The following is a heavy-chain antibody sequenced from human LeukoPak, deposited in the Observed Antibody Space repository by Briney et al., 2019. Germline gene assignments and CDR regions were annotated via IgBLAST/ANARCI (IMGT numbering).Heavy chain of an antibody. CDR1: GGSISSYY. D-gene: IGHD6-13*01. V-gene: IGHV4-59*08. CDR2: IYYSGST. Sequence: PSETLSLTCTVSGGSISSYYWNWIRQPPGKGLEWIGYIYYSGSTNYNPSLKSRVTISVDTSKNQFSLKLSSVTAADTAVYYCARLALGSSWSYYYYGMDVWGQGTTVTVSS. CDR3: ARLALGSSWSYYYYGMDV. J-gene: IGHJ6*02.